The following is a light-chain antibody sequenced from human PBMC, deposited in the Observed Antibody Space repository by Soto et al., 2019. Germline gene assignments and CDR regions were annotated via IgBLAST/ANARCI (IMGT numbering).Light chain of an antibody. CDR2: AAS. J-gene: IGKJ1*01. Sequence: DIQMTQSPSTLSASVGDTVTITCRASQSISVWLAWYQQKPGKAPKLLIYAASTLQSGVPSRFSGSGSGTDFTLTISCLQSEDFATYYCQQYYSYPTWTFGQGTKVDIK. V-gene: IGKV1-5*01. CDR1: QSISVW. CDR3: QQYYSYPTWT.